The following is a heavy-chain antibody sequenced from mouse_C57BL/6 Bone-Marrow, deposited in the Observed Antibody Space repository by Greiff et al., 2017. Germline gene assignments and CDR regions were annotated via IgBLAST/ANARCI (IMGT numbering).Heavy chain of an antibody. V-gene: IGHV5-9-1*02. CDR1: GFTFSSYA. Sequence: EVHLVESGEGLVKPGGSLKLSCAASGFTFSSYAMSWVRQTPEKRLEWVAYISSGGDYIYYADTVKGRFTISRDNARNTLYLQMSSLKSEDTAMYYCTCGSSYGYYAMDYWGQGTSVTVSS. D-gene: IGHD1-1*01. CDR3: TCGSSYGYYAMDY. J-gene: IGHJ4*01. CDR2: ISSGGDYI.